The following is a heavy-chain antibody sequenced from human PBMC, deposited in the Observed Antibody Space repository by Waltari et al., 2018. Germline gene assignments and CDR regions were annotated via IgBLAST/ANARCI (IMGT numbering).Heavy chain of an antibody. Sequence: QLQLQESGPGLVKPSAPLSLTCTVPGGSVSSSSYYWGWIRQPPGKGLEWIGSIYYSGITYYNPSLKSRVTISVDTSKNQFSLKLSSVTAADTAVYYCARHPAMTIMLWYFDLWGRGTLVTVSS. CDR1: GGSVSSSSYY. V-gene: IGHV4-39*01. D-gene: IGHD2-8*01. CDR3: ARHPAMTIMLWYFDL. J-gene: IGHJ2*01. CDR2: IYYSGIT.